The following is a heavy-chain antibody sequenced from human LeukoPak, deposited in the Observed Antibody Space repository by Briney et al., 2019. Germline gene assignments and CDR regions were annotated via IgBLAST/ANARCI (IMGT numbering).Heavy chain of an antibody. D-gene: IGHD4-17*01. J-gene: IGHJ6*03. V-gene: IGHV3-30*04. CDR1: GFTFSSYA. Sequence: GGSLRLSCAASGFTFSSYAMHWVRQAPGKGLEWVAVISYDGSNKYYADSVKGRFTISRDNSKNTLYLQMNSLRAEDTAVYYCAKVATVTTRYYYYYYMDVWGKGTTVTVSS. CDR3: AKVATVTTRYYYYYYMDV. CDR2: ISYDGSNK.